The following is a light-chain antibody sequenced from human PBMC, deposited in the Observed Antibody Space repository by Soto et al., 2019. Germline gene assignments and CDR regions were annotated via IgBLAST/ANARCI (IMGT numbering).Light chain of an antibody. J-gene: IGKJ4*01. V-gene: IGKV1-33*01. CDR2: DAS. CDR3: QQSEALVLS. CDR1: QDITDY. Sequence: DIQMTQSPSSLSASVGDRVTITCQASQDITDYLHWYQQKPGKAPRLLIYDASNLETGVPSRFSGSESGTDFTFTITSLQPEDTATYYCQQSEALVLSFGGGTKVEI.